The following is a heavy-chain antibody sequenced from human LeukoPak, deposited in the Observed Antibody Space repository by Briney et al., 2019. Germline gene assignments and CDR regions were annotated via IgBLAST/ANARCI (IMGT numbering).Heavy chain of an antibody. CDR2: IYTSGST. Sequence: SETLSLTCTVSGGSISSYYWSWIRQPAGKGLEWIGRIYTSGSTNYNPSLKSRVTMSVDTSKNQFSLKLSSVTAADTAVYYCARVISPAAMWGYYYYYYMDVWGKGTTVTVSS. V-gene: IGHV4-4*07. CDR3: ARVISPAAMWGYYYYYYMDV. J-gene: IGHJ6*03. CDR1: GGSISSYY. D-gene: IGHD2-2*01.